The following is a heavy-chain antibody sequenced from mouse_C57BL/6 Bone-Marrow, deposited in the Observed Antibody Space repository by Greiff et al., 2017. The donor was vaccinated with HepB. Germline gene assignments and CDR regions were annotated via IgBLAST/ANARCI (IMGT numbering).Heavy chain of an antibody. CDR1: GYTFTSYW. CDR3: ARPPPFYYYGSSYYAMDY. V-gene: IGHV1-64*01. J-gene: IGHJ4*01. Sequence: VQLQQPGAELVKPGASVKLSCKASGYTFTSYWMHWVKQRPGQGLEWIGMIHPNSGSTNYNEKFKSKATLTVDKSSSPANMQLSSLTSEDSAVYYCARPPPFYYYGSSYYAMDYWGQGTSVTVSS. CDR2: IHPNSGST. D-gene: IGHD1-1*01.